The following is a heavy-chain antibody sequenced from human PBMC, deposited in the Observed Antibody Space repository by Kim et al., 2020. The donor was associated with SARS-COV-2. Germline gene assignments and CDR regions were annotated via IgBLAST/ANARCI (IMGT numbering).Heavy chain of an antibody. CDR2: FDPEDGET. Sequence: ASVKVSCKVSGYTLTELSMHWVRQAPGKGLEWMGGFDPEDGETIYAQKFQGRVTMTEDTSTDTAYMELSSLRSEDTAVYYCATGNPGSRSRFGMDVWGQGTTVTVSS. CDR1: GYTLTELS. D-gene: IGHD6-13*01. J-gene: IGHJ6*02. CDR3: ATGNPGSRSRFGMDV. V-gene: IGHV1-24*01.